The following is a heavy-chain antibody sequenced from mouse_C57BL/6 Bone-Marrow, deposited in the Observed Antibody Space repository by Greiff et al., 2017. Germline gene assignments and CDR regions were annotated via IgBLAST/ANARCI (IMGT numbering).Heavy chain of an antibody. CDR3: ARRGPRYDGDGYAMDY. J-gene: IGHJ4*01. CDR1: GYTFTSYW. D-gene: IGHD2-13*01. Sequence: QVQLQQPGAELVMPGASVKLSCKASGYTFTSYWMHWVKQRPGQGLEWIGEIDPSASYTNYNQKFKGKSTLTVDKSSSTAYMQLSSLTSEDSAVDYWARRGPRYDGDGYAMDYWGQGTSVTVSS. V-gene: IGHV1-69*01. CDR2: IDPSASYT.